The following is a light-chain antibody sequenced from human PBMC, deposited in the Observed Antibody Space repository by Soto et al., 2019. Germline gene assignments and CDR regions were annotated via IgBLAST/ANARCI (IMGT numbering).Light chain of an antibody. CDR3: QKLNSYPLN. CDR1: QGISSY. Sequence: DIQLTQSPSFLSASVGDIVTITCRASQGISSYLAWYQQKPGKAPKLLIYAASTLQSGVPSRFSGSGSGTEFTLTISSLQPEDFATYYCQKLNSYPLNFGGGTNVDIK. CDR2: AAS. V-gene: IGKV1-9*01. J-gene: IGKJ4*01.